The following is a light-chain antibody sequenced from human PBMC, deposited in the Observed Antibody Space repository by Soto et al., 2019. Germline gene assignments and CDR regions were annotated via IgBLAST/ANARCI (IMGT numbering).Light chain of an antibody. CDR3: ISHAGRNPPA. V-gene: IGLV2-8*01. CDR1: SSDVGGYNY. CDR2: DGN. J-gene: IGLJ2*01. Sequence: QSALTQPTSASGSPGQSIAISCSGTSSDVGGYNYVSWYQQHPGKAPKLMIYDGNKRPSGVPNRCSGSKSGNTASLTVSRVQAEDEDDCYCISHAGRNPPAFGGGTKVTVL.